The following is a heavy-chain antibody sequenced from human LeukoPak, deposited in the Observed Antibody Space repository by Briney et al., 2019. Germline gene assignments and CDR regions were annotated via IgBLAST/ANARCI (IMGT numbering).Heavy chain of an antibody. Sequence: ASVKVSCKASGCTFTDYYLHWVRQAPGQGLEWMGWVNPNSGGTNYAQKFQGRVTMTRDTSISTAYMELGGLRSDDTAVYYCATYTAFDWGQGTLVTVSS. CDR1: GCTFTDYY. V-gene: IGHV1-2*02. CDR2: VNPNSGGT. CDR3: ATYTAFD. J-gene: IGHJ4*02. D-gene: IGHD2/OR15-2a*01.